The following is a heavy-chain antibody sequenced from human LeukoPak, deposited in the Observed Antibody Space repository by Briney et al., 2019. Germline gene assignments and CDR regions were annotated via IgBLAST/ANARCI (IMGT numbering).Heavy chain of an antibody. D-gene: IGHD2-15*01. CDR1: GDSVSSNSAA. Sequence: SQTLSLTCAISGDSVSSNSAAWNWIRQSPSRGLEWPGRTYYRSKWYNDYAVSVRSRITINPDTSKNQFSLQLNSVTPEDTAVYYRARAGIVATITQYYFDFWGQGSLVTVSS. J-gene: IGHJ4*02. CDR3: ARAGIVATITQYYFDF. V-gene: IGHV6-1*01. CDR2: TYYRSKWYN.